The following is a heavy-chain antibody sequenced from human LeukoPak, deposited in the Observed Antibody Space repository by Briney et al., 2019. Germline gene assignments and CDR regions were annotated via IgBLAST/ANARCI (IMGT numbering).Heavy chain of an antibody. CDR3: ATSRGVLTYYDFWSGPDGFDP. V-gene: IGHV3-7*01. D-gene: IGHD3-3*01. Sequence: PGGSLRLSCAASGFTFSSYAMSWVRQAPGKGLEWVANIKRDGSEKYYVDSVKGRFTISRDNAKNSLYLQMNSLRAEDTAVYYCATSRGVLTYYDFWSGPDGFDPWGQGTLVTVSS. CDR1: GFTFSSYA. J-gene: IGHJ5*02. CDR2: IKRDGSEK.